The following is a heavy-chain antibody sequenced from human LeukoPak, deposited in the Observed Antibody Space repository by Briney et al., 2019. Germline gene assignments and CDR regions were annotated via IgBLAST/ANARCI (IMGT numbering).Heavy chain of an antibody. CDR2: ISSSGSTI. J-gene: IGHJ6*03. V-gene: IGHV3-48*03. CDR3: ARGRSVRYFDWLFFHQPYYYYYMDV. Sequence: GGSLRLSCAASGFTFSSYEMNWVRQAPGKGLEWVSYISSSGSTIYYADSVKGRFTISRDNAKNSLYLQMNSLRAEDTAVYYCARGRSVRYFDWLFFHQPYYYYYMDVWGKGTTVTVSS. D-gene: IGHD3-9*01. CDR1: GFTFSSYE.